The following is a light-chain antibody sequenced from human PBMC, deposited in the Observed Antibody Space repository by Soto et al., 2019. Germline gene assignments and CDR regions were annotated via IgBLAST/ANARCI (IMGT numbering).Light chain of an antibody. CDR1: QSLQSF. V-gene: IGKV3-11*01. CDR2: DAS. Sequence: EIVLTQSPATLSLSPGERVTLSCRASQSLQSFLNWYQQKPGQAPRPLIYDASKRATGVPDRISGSGSGTDYTLTISSLEPEDFAVYYCQQRTRWPMTFGQGTRLEIK. CDR3: QQRTRWPMT. J-gene: IGKJ5*01.